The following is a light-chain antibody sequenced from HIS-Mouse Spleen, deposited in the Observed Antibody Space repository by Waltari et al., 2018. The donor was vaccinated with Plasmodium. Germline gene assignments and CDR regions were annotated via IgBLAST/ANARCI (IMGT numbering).Light chain of an antibody. J-gene: IGLJ2*01. CDR1: SSDVGSYNL. Sequence: QSALTQPASVSGSPGQSITISCTGTSSDVGSYNLVSWYQQHPGKAPKRMIYEGSKRPSGVSNRFSGSKSGNTASLTSSGLQAEDEADYYCCSYAGSRMVFGGGTKLTVL. V-gene: IGLV2-23*01. CDR2: EGS. CDR3: CSYAGSRMV.